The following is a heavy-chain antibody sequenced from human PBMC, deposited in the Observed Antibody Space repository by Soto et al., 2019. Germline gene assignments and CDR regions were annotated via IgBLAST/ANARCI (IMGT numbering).Heavy chain of an antibody. Sequence: GESLKISCKGSGYSFTSYWIGWVRQMPGKGLEWMGIIYPGDSDTRYSPSFQGQVTISADKSISTAYLQWSSLKASDTAMYYCARHVVSSGWYWSYYFDYGGQGTLVTVSS. D-gene: IGHD6-19*01. CDR3: ARHVVSSGWYWSYYFDY. J-gene: IGHJ4*02. CDR2: IYPGDSDT. V-gene: IGHV5-51*01. CDR1: GYSFTSYW.